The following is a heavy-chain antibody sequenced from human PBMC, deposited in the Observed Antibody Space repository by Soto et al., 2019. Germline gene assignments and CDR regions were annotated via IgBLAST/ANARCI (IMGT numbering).Heavy chain of an antibody. D-gene: IGHD3-22*01. CDR3: AGLDHYDSSGYYDY. V-gene: IGHV1-46*01. CDR2: INPSGGRT. Sequence: ASVKVSCKASGNSFTTYYMHWVRQAPGQGLEWMGIINPSGGRTTYAQKFQGRVTMTRDTSTSTFHMELSSLTSEDTAVYYCAGLDHYDSSGYYDYWGQGTLVTVSS. CDR1: GNSFTTYY. J-gene: IGHJ4*02.